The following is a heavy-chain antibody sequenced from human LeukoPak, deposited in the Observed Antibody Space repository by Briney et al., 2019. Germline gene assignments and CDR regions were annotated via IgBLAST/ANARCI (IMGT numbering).Heavy chain of an antibody. Sequence: ASVKVSCKASGYTFTSYDINWVRQATGQGLEWMGWMNPNSGNRGYAQKFQGRVTITRNTSISAAYMELSSLRSDDTAVYYCARGDLVGADDTNFDYWGQGTLVTVSS. CDR3: ARGDLVGADDTNFDY. V-gene: IGHV1-8*03. J-gene: IGHJ4*02. CDR2: MNPNSGNR. CDR1: GYTFTSYD. D-gene: IGHD1-26*01.